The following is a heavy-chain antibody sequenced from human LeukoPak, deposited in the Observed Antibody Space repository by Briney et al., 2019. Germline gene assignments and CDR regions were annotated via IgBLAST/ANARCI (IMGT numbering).Heavy chain of an antibody. CDR1: GFTFDDYA. J-gene: IGHJ5*02. D-gene: IGHD1-26*01. Sequence: PGRSLRLSCAASGFTFDDYAMHWVRQAPGKGLERVSGISWNSGSIGYADSVKGRFTISRDNAKNSLYLQMNSLRAEDTALYYCAKDGQWELGNWFDPWGQGTLVTVSS. CDR2: ISWNSGSI. CDR3: AKDGQWELGNWFDP. V-gene: IGHV3-9*01.